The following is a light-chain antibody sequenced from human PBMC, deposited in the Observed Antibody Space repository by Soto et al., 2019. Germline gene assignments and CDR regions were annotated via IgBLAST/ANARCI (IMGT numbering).Light chain of an antibody. J-gene: IGLJ1*01. V-gene: IGLV2-8*01. Sequence: QSALTQPPSASGSPGQSVTISCTGTSSDIGGYDYVSWHQQYPGKAPKLMIYEVTKRPSGVPDRFSGSRSGTTASLTVSGLQAEDEADYYCGSYAGGNTFVFGTGTKLTVL. CDR2: EVT. CDR3: GSYAGGNTFV. CDR1: SSDIGGYDY.